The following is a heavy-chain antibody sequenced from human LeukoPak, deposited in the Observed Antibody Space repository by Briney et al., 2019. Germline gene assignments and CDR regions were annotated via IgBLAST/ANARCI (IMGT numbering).Heavy chain of an antibody. Sequence: GGSLRLSCAASGFTVGSNYMSWVRQAPGKGLEWVSIIYRGGSTNYADSVKGRFTISRDTSNNTLYLQMNRLRAEDTAVYYCARLSANSSAYFFDYWGQGTLVTVSS. CDR3: ARLSANSSAYFFDY. D-gene: IGHD3-22*01. J-gene: IGHJ4*02. CDR1: GFTVGSNY. V-gene: IGHV3-66*04. CDR2: IYRGGST.